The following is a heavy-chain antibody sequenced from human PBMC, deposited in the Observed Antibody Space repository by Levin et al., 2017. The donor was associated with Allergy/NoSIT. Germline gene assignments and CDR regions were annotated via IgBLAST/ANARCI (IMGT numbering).Heavy chain of an antibody. J-gene: IGHJ6*02. CDR2: INHSGST. CDR3: ARLRYFWGGYYYYYGMDV. Sequence: PSETLSLTCAVYGGSFSGYYWSWIRQPPGKGLEWIGEINHSGSTNYNPSLKSRVTISVDTSKNQFSLKLSSVTAADTAVYYCARLRYFWGGYYYYYGMDVWGQGTTVTVSS. CDR1: GGSFSGYY. D-gene: IGHD3-3*01. V-gene: IGHV4-34*01.